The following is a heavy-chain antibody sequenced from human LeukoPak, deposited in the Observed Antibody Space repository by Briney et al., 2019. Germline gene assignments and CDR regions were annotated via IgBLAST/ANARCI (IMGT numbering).Heavy chain of an antibody. Sequence: SETLSLTCAVYGGSFSGYYWSWIRQPPGKGLEWIGEINHSGSTNYNPPLKSRVTISVDTSKNQFSLKLSSVTAADTAVYYCARVRVAGLGYCSGGSCYDYYYYMDVWGKGTTVTVSS. D-gene: IGHD2-15*01. CDR3: ARVRVAGLGYCSGGSCYDYYYYMDV. CDR1: GGSFSGYY. CDR2: INHSGST. V-gene: IGHV4-34*01. J-gene: IGHJ6*03.